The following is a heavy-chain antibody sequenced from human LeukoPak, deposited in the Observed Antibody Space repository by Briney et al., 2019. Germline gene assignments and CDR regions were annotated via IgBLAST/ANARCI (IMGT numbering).Heavy chain of an antibody. CDR2: SGST. CDR1: GGSINSYY. D-gene: IGHD3-3*01. V-gene: IGHV4-59*01. J-gene: IGHJ6*03. CDR3: ARGVKYDFWSGYYDYYYYMDL. Sequence: SETLSLTCTVSGGSINSYYWSWIRQPPGKGLEWIGNSGSTNYNPSLKSRVTISVDTSNNQLSLKLSSVTAADTAVYYCARGVKYDFWSGYYDYYYYMDLWGKGTTVTVSS.